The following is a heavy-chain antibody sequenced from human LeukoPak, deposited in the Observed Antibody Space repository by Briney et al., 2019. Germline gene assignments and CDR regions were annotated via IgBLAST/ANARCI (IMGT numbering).Heavy chain of an antibody. CDR3: AHRRKYYYDSSGYRGAFDI. V-gene: IGHV2-5*02. Sequence: SGPTLVNPTQTLTLTCTFSGFSLSTSGVGVGWIRQPPGKALEWLALIYWDDDKRCSPSLKSRLTITKHTSKNQVVLTMTNMDPVDTATYYCAHRRKYYYDSSGYRGAFDIWGQGTMVTVSS. CDR2: IYWDDDK. CDR1: GFSLSTSGVG. D-gene: IGHD3-22*01. J-gene: IGHJ3*02.